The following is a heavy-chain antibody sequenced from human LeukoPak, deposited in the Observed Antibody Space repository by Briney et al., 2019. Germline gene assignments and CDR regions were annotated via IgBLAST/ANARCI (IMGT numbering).Heavy chain of an antibody. J-gene: IGHJ4*02. D-gene: IGHD3-10*01. CDR3: VAAGDY. CDR2: ISRSSSYI. V-gene: IGHV3-21*01. CDR1: GFTFSTYS. Sequence: PGGSLRLSCAASGFTFSTYSMNWVRQAPGKGLEWVSSISRSSSYIYYADSVKGRFTISRDNAKNSLYLQMNSLRDEDTAVYYCVAAGDYWGQGTLVTVSS.